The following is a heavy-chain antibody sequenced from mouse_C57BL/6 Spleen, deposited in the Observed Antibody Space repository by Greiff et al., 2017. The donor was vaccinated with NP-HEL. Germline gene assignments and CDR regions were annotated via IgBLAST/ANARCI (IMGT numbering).Heavy chain of an antibody. D-gene: IGHD2-1*01. Sequence: EVKLVESGPGLVKPSQSLSLTCSVTGYSITSGYYWNWIRQFPGNKLEWMGYISYDGSNNYNPSLKNRISITRDTSKNQVFLKLNSVTTEDTATYYCAREGYYGNYEGYFDVWGTGTTVTVSS. CDR2: ISYDGSN. CDR3: AREGYYGNYEGYFDV. CDR1: GYSITSGYY. J-gene: IGHJ1*03. V-gene: IGHV3-6*01.